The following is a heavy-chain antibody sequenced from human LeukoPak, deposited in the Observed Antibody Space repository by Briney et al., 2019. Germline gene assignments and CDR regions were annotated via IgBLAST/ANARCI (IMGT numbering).Heavy chain of an antibody. CDR2: ISSSSSYI. CDR1: GASISSGYW. Sequence: ETLSLTCAVSGASISSGYWWSWVRQAPGKGLEWVSSISSSSSYIYYADSVKGRFTISRDNAKNSLYLQMNSLRAEDTAVYYCAREVRAGFGELLRRRDAFDIWGQGTMVTVSS. CDR3: AREVRAGFGELLRRRDAFDI. D-gene: IGHD3-10*01. J-gene: IGHJ3*02. V-gene: IGHV3-21*01.